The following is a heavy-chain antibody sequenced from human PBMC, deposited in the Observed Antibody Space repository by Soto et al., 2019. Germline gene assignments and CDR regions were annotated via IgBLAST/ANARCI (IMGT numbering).Heavy chain of an antibody. CDR1: GYSCTGYG. J-gene: IGHJ6*02. D-gene: IGHD2-2*01. Sequence: PGESMRISSRGAGYSCTGYGSGWVRQIPGKGLEWMGIIYPGDSDTRYSPSFQGHVTISVDKSISTAYLQWSSLKASDTATYFCARRPAGHGYYYYGMDVWGQGTTVTVSS. CDR3: ARRPAGHGYYYYGMDV. V-gene: IGHV5-51*01. CDR2: IYPGDSDT.